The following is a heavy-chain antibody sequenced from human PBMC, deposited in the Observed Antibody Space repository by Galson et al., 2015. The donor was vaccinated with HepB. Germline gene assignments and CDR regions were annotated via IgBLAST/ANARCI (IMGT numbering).Heavy chain of an antibody. J-gene: IGHJ6*02. CDR3: VRHGYSSSWYGRGSGMDV. Sequence: SLRLSCAASGFTFSSYAMHWVRQAPGKGLEWVAVISYDGSNKYYADSVKGRFTISRDNSKNTLYLQMNSLRAEDTAVYYCVRHGYSSSWYGRGSGMDVWGQGTTVTVSS. CDR1: GFTFSSYA. V-gene: IGHV3-30-3*01. CDR2: ISYDGSNK. D-gene: IGHD6-13*01.